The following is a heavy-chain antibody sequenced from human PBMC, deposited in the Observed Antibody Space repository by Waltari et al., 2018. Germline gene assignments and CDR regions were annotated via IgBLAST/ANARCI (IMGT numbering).Heavy chain of an antibody. CDR3: ARARTVDWYFDL. V-gene: IGHV4-34*01. D-gene: IGHD4-17*01. Sequence: QVQLQQWGAGLLKPSETLSFPCAVYGGSFRGHYWSWLRQPPGKGLEWLGEINHSGSTNYNPSLKSRVTISVDTSKNQFSLKLSSVTAADAAVYYWARARTVDWYFDLWGRGTLVTVSS. CDR1: GGSFRGHY. CDR2: INHSGST. J-gene: IGHJ2*01.